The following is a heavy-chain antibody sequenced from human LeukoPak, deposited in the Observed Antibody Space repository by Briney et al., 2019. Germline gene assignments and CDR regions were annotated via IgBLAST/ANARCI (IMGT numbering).Heavy chain of an antibody. CDR3: ARPSPRNSDAFDI. Sequence: SVKVSCKASGGTFSSSTISWVRQAPGQGLDWMGRIIPYLGVANYAQKFQGRVTITADKSTSTAYMEVSSLRSEDTAVYYCARPSPRNSDAFDIWGQGTMVTVSS. D-gene: IGHD1-14*01. CDR2: IIPYLGVA. CDR1: GGTFSSST. J-gene: IGHJ3*02. V-gene: IGHV1-69*02.